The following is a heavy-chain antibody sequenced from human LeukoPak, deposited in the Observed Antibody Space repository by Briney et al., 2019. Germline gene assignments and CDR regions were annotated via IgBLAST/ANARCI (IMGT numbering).Heavy chain of an antibody. CDR1: GGTFSSYA. CDR3: ARALYYDSRAFDY. D-gene: IGHD3-22*01. Sequence: SVKVSCKASGGTFSSYAISWLRQAPGQGLEWMGGIIPIFGTANYAQKFQGRVTITADESTSTAYMELSSLRSEDTAVYYCARALYYDSRAFDYWGQGTLVTVSS. CDR2: IIPIFGTA. V-gene: IGHV1-69*13. J-gene: IGHJ4*02.